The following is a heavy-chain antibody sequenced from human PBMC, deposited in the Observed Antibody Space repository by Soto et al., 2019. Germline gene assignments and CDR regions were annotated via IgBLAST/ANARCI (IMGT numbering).Heavy chain of an antibody. CDR1: GFAFSTYW. Sequence: PGGSLSLSCAASGFAFSTYWMSWVRQAPGKGLEWVANIKEDGSEKYYVDSVKGRFTISRDIAKNSLYLQMDSLRAEDTAVYYCARDRFLDYWGQGTLVTVS. CDR3: ARDRFLDY. CDR2: IKEDGSEK. J-gene: IGHJ4*02. V-gene: IGHV3-7*01. D-gene: IGHD3-3*01.